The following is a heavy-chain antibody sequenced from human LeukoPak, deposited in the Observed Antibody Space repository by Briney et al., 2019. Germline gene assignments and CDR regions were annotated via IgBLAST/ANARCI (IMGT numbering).Heavy chain of an antibody. J-gene: IGHJ4*02. CDR3: ARIGGSGYTYGTFDY. CDR2: INPNSGGT. Sequence: GASVKVSCKASGYTFTGYYMHWVRQAPGQGLEWMGWINPNSGGTNYAQNFQGRVTMTRDTSISTAYMELTSLRSDDTAVYYCARIGGSGYTYGTFDYWGQGTLVTVSS. D-gene: IGHD5-18*01. CDR1: GYTFTGYY. V-gene: IGHV1-2*02.